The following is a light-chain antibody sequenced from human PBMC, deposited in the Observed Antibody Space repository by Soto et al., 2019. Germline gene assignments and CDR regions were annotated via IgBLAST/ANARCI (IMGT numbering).Light chain of an antibody. CDR2: AAS. J-gene: IGKJ1*01. CDR1: QGISSY. Sequence: DIQMTQSPSSLSASVGDRVTITCRASQGISSYLAWYQQKPGKVPKVLIYAASTLQSGVPSRFSGSGSGTECTITISSLQPEDVGTYYCQKYYSAPETFGQGTKVEIK. V-gene: IGKV1-27*01. CDR3: QKYYSAPET.